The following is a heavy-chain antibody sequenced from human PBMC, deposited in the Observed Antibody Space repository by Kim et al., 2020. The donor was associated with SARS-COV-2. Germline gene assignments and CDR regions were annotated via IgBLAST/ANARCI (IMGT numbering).Heavy chain of an antibody. V-gene: IGHV3-64*01. CDR3: ARSSSSNPAVAFDI. D-gene: IGHD6-6*01. CDR2: ISSNGGST. CDR1: GFTFSSYA. J-gene: IGHJ3*02. Sequence: GGSLRLSCAASGFTFSSYAMHWVRQAPGKGLEYVSAISSNGGSTYYANSVKGRFTISRDNSKNTLYLQMGSLRAEDMAVYYCARSSSSNPAVAFDIWGQGKMRTVSS.